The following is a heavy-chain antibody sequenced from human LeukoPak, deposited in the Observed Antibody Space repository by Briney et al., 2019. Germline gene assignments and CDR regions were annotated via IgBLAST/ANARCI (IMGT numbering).Heavy chain of an antibody. J-gene: IGHJ4*02. D-gene: IGHD6-13*01. CDR3: AHRRWVEAVFDY. CDR2: IYWNDDK. CDR1: GFSLSTSGVG. Sequence: SGPTLVNPTQTLTLTCTFSGFSLSTSGVGVGWIRQPPGKALEWLALIYWNDDKRYSPSLKTRLTITKDTSKNQVVLTMTNMDPVDTATYYCAHRRWVEAVFDYWGQGTLVTVSS. V-gene: IGHV2-5*01.